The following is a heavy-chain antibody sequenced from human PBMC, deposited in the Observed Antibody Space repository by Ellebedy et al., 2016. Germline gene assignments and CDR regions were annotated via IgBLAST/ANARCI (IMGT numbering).Heavy chain of an antibody. CDR3: ARDLTSRTAVVNDAFDV. CDR1: GFIFSDYA. Sequence: GESLKISCQASGFIFSDYALQWVRQAPGKGLEWVAAISYDGFYKHYADSVQGRFTISRDNSQNTLYLQMNSLRAEDTSTYYCARDLTSRTAVVNDAFDVWGQGTKVTVSS. J-gene: IGHJ3*01. D-gene: IGHD2-2*01. CDR2: ISYDGFYK. V-gene: IGHV3-30-3*01.